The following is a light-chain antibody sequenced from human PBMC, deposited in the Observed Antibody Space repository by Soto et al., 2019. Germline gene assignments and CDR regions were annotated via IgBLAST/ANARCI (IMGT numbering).Light chain of an antibody. CDR3: QQSYNIPLT. CDR1: QSVRTY. V-gene: IGKV3-11*01. Sequence: EIVLTQSPVTLSLSPGERATLSCRASQSVRTYLAWYQVKPGQAPRLLIYDASRRASGVPARFSGSGSGTDFTLTISSLEPEDFATYYCQQSYNIPLTFGPGTKLDFK. J-gene: IGKJ3*01. CDR2: DAS.